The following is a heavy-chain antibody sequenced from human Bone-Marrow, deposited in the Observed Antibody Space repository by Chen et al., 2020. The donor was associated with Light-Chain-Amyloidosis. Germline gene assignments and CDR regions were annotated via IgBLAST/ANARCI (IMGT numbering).Heavy chain of an antibody. J-gene: IGHJ6*03. Sequence: EVQLVESGGGVVRPGGSMRLSCAASGFPFDDYGMSWVRQAPGKGLEWVSGIKWNGGSTGYADSVKGRFTISRDNAKNSLYLQMNSLRAEDTALYYCARSSSWYGYYYYMDVWGKGTTVTVSS. V-gene: IGHV3-20*04. CDR1: GFPFDDYG. CDR3: ARSSSWYGYYYYMDV. CDR2: IKWNGGST. D-gene: IGHD6-13*01.